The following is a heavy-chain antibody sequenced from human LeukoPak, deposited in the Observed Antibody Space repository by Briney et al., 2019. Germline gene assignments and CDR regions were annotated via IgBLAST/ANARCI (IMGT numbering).Heavy chain of an antibody. CDR2: IYTSGIT. V-gene: IGHV3-66*01. CDR1: GFTVSSNF. CDR3: AREDAGGTYSFDY. D-gene: IGHD1-26*01. J-gene: IGHJ4*02. Sequence: GGSLRLSCAVSGFTVSSNFMSWVRQAPGKGPEWVSVIYTSGITYYADSVRGRFTISRDNSKNTLYLQMGSLTAEDTAVYYCAREDAGGTYSFDYWGQGTLVTVSS.